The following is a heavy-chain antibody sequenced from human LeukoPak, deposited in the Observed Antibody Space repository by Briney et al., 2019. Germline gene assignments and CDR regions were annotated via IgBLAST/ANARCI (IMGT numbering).Heavy chain of an antibody. CDR2: IYYTGIA. V-gene: IGHV4-59*08. D-gene: IGHD5-18*01. J-gene: IGHJ4*02. CDR3: LTVDTSMGVDY. Sequence: SETLSLTCTVSGASISDYYWSWIRQPPGKGLEWIGYIYYTGIANYNPSLKSRLTMSVDTSKSQLSLRLSSVTAADTAVYCCLTVDTSMGVDYWGQGTLVTVSS. CDR1: GASISDYY.